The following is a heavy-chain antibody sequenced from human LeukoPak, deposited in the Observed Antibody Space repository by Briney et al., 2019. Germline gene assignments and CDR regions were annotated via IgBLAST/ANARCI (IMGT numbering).Heavy chain of an antibody. D-gene: IGHD4-17*01. CDR3: ARETTVTCFDY. CDR1: GFTFSSYA. V-gene: IGHV3-30-3*01. J-gene: IGHJ4*02. CDR2: ISYDGSNK. Sequence: GGSLRLSCAASGFTFSSYAMHWVRQAPGKGLEWVAVISYDGSNKYYADSVKGRFTISRDNSKNTLYLQMNSLRAEDTAVYHCARETTVTCFDYWGQGTLVTVSS.